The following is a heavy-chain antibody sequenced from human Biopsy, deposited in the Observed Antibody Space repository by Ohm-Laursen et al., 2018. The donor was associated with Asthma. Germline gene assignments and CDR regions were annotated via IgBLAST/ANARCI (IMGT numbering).Heavy chain of an antibody. V-gene: IGHV4-39*01. D-gene: IGHD6-13*01. CDR3: VRGSSSWHHGPFHYYYGLDV. Sequence: GTLSLTCSLSSGSGGYMRSGNYYWGWIRQPPGKGLEWIGSIYYSGTTYYNPSLESRFTVSADTSKKQFSRKLTSVSAADTAVYYCVRGSSSWHHGPFHYYYGLDVWGQGTTATVSS. CDR1: SGSGGYMRSGNYY. J-gene: IGHJ6*02. CDR2: IYYSGTT.